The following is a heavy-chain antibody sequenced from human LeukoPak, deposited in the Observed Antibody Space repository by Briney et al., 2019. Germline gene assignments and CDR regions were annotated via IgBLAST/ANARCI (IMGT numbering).Heavy chain of an antibody. CDR3: AGWGDSGYDHS. CDR2: INEDGSTT. J-gene: IGHJ4*02. D-gene: IGHD5-12*01. Sequence: PGGSLRLSCAASGFTFSSNWMHWVRQAPGKGLVWVSRINEDGSTTNYADSVKGRSTIFRDNAKNTLYLQMNSLRAADTAVYYCAGWGDSGYDHSWGQGTLVTVSS. CDR1: GFTFSSNW. V-gene: IGHV3-74*01.